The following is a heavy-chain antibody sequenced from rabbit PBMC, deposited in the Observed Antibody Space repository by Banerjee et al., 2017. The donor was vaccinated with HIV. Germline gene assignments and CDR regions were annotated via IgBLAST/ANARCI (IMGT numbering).Heavy chain of an antibody. Sequence: QEQLEESGGGLVKPEGSLTLTCKASGFSFSNNYVMCWVRQAPGKGLEWIACINSSSGNTVFARWAKGRFTISKTSSTTVTLQMTSLTVADTATYFCARELGDYYGMDLWGPGTLVTVS. D-gene: IGHD4-1*01. CDR1: GFSFSNNYV. J-gene: IGHJ6*01. CDR3: ARELGDYYGMDL. CDR2: INSSSGNT. V-gene: IGHV1S45*01.